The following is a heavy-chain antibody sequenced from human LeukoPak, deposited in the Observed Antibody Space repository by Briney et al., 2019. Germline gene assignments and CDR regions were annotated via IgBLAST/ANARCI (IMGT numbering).Heavy chain of an antibody. CDR3: ARDLSHRYNYDSRGYYILFDH. D-gene: IGHD3-22*01. V-gene: IGHV1-18*01. Sequence: GAPVKVSCKASGYIFTSYGISWVRQAPGQGLEWMGWISAYNGNTNFAQKLQDRVTMTRDTSTTTAYMELRSLRSDDTAVYYCARDLSHRYNYDSRGYYILFDHWGQGTLVTVSS. CDR2: ISAYNGNT. CDR1: GYIFTSYG. J-gene: IGHJ4*02.